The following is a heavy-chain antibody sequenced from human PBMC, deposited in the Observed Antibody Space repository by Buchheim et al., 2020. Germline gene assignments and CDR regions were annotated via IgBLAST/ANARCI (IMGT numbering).Heavy chain of an antibody. CDR2: VYYSGSA. D-gene: IGHD6-13*01. J-gene: IGHJ4*02. Sequence: QLQLQESGPGLVKPSETLSLTCTVSGGSINSGNYYWAWIRQPPGKGLEWIGSVYYSGSASYNPSLKSRVAIAVDKFKNQFYLKLRSVTAADTAFYYCARSLHVFRAAAGPLDFWGQGTL. CDR3: ARSLHVFRAAAGPLDF. V-gene: IGHV4-39*07. CDR1: GGSINSGNYY.